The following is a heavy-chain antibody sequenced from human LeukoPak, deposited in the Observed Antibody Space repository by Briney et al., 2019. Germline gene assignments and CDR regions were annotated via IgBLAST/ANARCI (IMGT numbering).Heavy chain of an antibody. CDR1: GGSISSSSYY. J-gene: IGHJ3*02. D-gene: IGHD3-10*01. V-gene: IGHV4-39*07. CDR3: ASGSHAFDI. CDR2: IYYSGNT. Sequence: SETLSLTCTVSGGSISSSSYYWGWIRQAPGKVLEWIGAIYYSGNTYYNPSLRSRLTISVATSHNQFYLKLSPVTAADTAVYYCASGSHAFDIWGQGTMVTVSS.